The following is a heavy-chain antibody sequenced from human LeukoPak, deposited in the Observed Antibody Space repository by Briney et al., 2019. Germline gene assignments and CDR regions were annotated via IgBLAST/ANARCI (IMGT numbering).Heavy chain of an antibody. D-gene: IGHD3-22*01. CDR3: AREDRSGYRPDY. V-gene: IGHV3-30*03. Sequence: PGGSLRLSCAASGFTFSSYGMHWVRQAPGKGLEWVAVISYDGSNKYYADSVKGRFTISRDNSKNTLYLQMNSLRADDTAVYYCAREDRSGYRPDYWGQGTLVTVSS. CDR2: ISYDGSNK. J-gene: IGHJ4*02. CDR1: GFTFSSYG.